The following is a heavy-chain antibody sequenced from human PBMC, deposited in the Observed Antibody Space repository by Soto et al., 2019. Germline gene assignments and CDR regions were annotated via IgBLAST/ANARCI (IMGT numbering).Heavy chain of an antibody. Sequence: GGSLRLSCAASGVTFSSYSMNWVRQAPGKRLEWVSYISSSSSTIYYADSVKGRFTISRDNAKNSLYLQMNSLRDEDTAVYYCARKNTYYYDSSGRMDVWGQGTTVTVSS. J-gene: IGHJ6*02. CDR2: ISSSSSTI. CDR1: GVTFSSYS. CDR3: ARKNTYYYDSSGRMDV. D-gene: IGHD3-22*01. V-gene: IGHV3-48*02.